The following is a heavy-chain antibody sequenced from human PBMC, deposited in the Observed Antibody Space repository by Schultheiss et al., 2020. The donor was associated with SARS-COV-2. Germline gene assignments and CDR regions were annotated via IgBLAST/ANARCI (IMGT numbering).Heavy chain of an antibody. D-gene: IGHD3-9*01. CDR1: GFTFSSYG. CDR3: ARGTYYDTLTGYSLADGWYFDL. V-gene: IGHV3-7*01. J-gene: IGHJ2*01. Sequence: GGSLRLSCAASGFTFSSYGMHWVRQAPGKGLEWVANIKQDGSEKYYVDSVKGRSTISRDNAKNTLFLQMNSLRAEDTAVYYCARGTYYDTLTGYSLADGWYFDLWGRGTVVTVSS. CDR2: IKQDGSEK.